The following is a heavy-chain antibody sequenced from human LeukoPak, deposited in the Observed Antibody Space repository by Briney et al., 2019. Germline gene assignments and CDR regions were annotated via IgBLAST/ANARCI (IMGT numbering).Heavy chain of an antibody. Sequence: GGSLRLSCAVSGFTFSTYGMHWVRQAPGKGLECVAVIWFDGSNKFYRDSVSGRFTISRDDSKNTLYLQMHSMRVEDTAVYYCTRDSGERRSEWYFDLWGRGTLVTVSS. CDR1: GFTFSTYG. CDR3: TRDSGERRSEWYFDL. J-gene: IGHJ2*01. CDR2: IWFDGSNK. D-gene: IGHD3-10*01. V-gene: IGHV3-33*01.